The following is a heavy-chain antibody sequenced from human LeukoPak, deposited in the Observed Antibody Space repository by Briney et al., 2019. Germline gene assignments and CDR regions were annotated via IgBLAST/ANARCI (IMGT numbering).Heavy chain of an antibody. CDR2: ISSSGSTI. D-gene: IGHD2-15*01. CDR1: GFTFSTYE. CDR3: AKFLKVVAARWFDP. V-gene: IGHV3-48*03. J-gene: IGHJ5*02. Sequence: GGSLRLSCAASGFTFSTYEMNWVRQAPGRGLEWVSYISSSGSTIYYADSVKGRFTISRDNSKNTLYLQMNSLRAEDTAVYYCAKFLKVVAARWFDPWGQGTLVTVSS.